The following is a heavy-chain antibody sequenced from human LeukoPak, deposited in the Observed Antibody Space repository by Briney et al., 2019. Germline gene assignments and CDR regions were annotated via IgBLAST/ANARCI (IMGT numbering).Heavy chain of an antibody. CDR1: GGTFSSYA. J-gene: IGHJ5*02. CDR2: IVPQFGTP. D-gene: IGHD2-2*02. V-gene: IGHV1-69*06. Sequence: ASVKVSCKASGGTFSSYAITWVRQAHGQGLEYMGLIVPQFGTPNYARNFQGSVSITADKSNNTIYMELTSLRSEDTAVYSCARVTGGRYCSTTSCYMRGWFDPWGQGTLVTVSS. CDR3: ARVTGGRYCSTTSCYMRGWFDP.